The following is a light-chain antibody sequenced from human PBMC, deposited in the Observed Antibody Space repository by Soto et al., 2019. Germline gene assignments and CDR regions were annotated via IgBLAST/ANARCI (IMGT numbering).Light chain of an antibody. Sequence: EIVSTQSPGTLSLSPGERATLSCRASQSVSSYLAWYQQKPGQAPRLLIYDASNRATGIPARFSGSGSGTDFTLTISSLEPEDFAVYYCQQYNNWPPTFGQGTKVDIK. V-gene: IGKV3-11*01. CDR2: DAS. CDR1: QSVSSY. CDR3: QQYNNWPPT. J-gene: IGKJ1*01.